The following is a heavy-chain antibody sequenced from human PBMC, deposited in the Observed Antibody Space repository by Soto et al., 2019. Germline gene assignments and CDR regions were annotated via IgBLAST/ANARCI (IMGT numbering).Heavy chain of an antibody. CDR2: ISYDGSNK. CDR1: GFIFSGYG. D-gene: IGHD6-19*01. J-gene: IGHJ4*02. Sequence: QVQLVESGGGVVQPGRSLRLSCAASGFIFSGYGMHWVRQAPGKGLEWVAVISYDGSNKYYADSVKGRFTISRDNSKNXLYLQMNSLRAEDTAVYYCAKVLEQWLVLGPPLGYWGQGILVTVSS. V-gene: IGHV3-30*18. CDR3: AKVLEQWLVLGPPLGY.